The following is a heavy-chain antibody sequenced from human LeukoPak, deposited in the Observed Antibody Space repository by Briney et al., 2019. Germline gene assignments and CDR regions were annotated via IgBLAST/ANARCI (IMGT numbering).Heavy chain of an antibody. Sequence: KSSETLSLTCAVYGGSFSGYYWSWIRQPPGKGLEWIGYTYYSGSTNYNPSLKSRVTISVDTSKNQFSLKLSSVTAADTAVYYCARALYYYDSSGYYINWFDPWGQGILVTVSS. CDR2: TYYSGST. V-gene: IGHV4-59*01. CDR1: GGSFSGYY. CDR3: ARALYYYDSSGYYINWFDP. D-gene: IGHD3-22*01. J-gene: IGHJ5*02.